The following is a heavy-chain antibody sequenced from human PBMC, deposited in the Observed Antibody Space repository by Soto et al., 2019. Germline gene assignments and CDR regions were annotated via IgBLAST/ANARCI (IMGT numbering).Heavy chain of an antibody. CDR3: ASAVYCSGGSCSFDP. CDR2: IYYSGST. V-gene: IGHV4-39*01. Sequence: PSATPFLSCSLSGGSISSSIYSWSWCRQTPGKGLEWIGSIYYSGSTYYNPSLKSRVTISVDTSKNQFSLKLSSVTAADTAVYYCASAVYCSGGSCSFDPWGQGTLVTVSS. J-gene: IGHJ5*02. D-gene: IGHD2-15*01. CDR1: GGSISSSIYS.